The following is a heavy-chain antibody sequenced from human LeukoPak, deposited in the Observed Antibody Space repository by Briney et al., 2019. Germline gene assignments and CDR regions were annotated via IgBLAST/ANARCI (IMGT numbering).Heavy chain of an antibody. V-gene: IGHV3-23*01. CDR1: GFTYSSYA. Sequence: PGGSLRLSCAPSGFTYSSYAMSWLRRAPGKGVVGVWANSGSGGSTYYADSVQGRFTISSDNSKNTLYLQMNSLRAEDTAVYYCAKARGSRYYFDYWGQGTLVTVSS. CDR3: AKARGSRYYFDY. D-gene: IGHD3-16*01. J-gene: IGHJ4*02. CDR2: NSGSGGST.